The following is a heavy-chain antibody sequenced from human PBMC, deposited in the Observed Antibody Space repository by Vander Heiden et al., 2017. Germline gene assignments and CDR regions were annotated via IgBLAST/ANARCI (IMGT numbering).Heavy chain of an antibody. CDR1: GYSISSGYY. J-gene: IGHJ3*02. CDR3: ASSGMGEVAFDI. V-gene: IGHV4-38-2*01. D-gene: IGHD3-16*01. CDR2: IYHSGST. Sequence: QVQLQEPGPGLVKPSETLSLTCAVSGYSISSGYYWGWIRQPPGKGLEWIGRIYHSGSTYYNPSLKSRVTISVDTSKNQFSLKLSSVTAADTAVYYCASSGMGEVAFDIWGQGTMVTVSS.